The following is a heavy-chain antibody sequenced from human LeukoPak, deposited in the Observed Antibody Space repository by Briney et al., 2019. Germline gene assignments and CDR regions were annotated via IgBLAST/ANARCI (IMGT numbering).Heavy chain of an antibody. D-gene: IGHD1-26*01. CDR2: ISSSSSTI. V-gene: IGHV3-48*04. J-gene: IGHJ4*02. CDR3: ARVGSGSRGGYFDY. Sequence: GGSLRLSCAASGFTFSSYSMNWVRQAPGKGLEWVSYISSSSSTIYYADSVKGRFTISRDNAKNSLYLQMNSLRAEDTAVYYCARVGSGSRGGYFDYWGQGTLVTVSS. CDR1: GFTFSSYS.